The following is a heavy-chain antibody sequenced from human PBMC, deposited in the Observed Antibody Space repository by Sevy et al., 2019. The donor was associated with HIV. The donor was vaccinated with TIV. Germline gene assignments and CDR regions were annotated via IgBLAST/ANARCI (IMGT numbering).Heavy chain of an antibody. J-gene: IGHJ3*02. CDR3: ARTPDYGDYVWAFDI. CDR1: GGSISSSSYY. V-gene: IGHV4-39*01. Sequence: SETLSLTCTVSGGSISSSSYYWGWIRQPPGKGLEWIGSIYYSGSTYYNPSLKSRVTISVDTSKNQFSLKLSSVTAADTAVYYCARTPDYGDYVWAFDIWGQGIMVTVSS. CDR2: IYYSGST. D-gene: IGHD4-17*01.